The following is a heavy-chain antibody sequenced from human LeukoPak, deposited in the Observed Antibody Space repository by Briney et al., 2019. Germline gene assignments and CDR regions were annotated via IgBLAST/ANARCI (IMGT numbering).Heavy chain of an antibody. CDR2: ISGSGGST. Sequence: GGSLRLSCAASGFTFSSYAMSWVRQSPGKGLEWVSAISGSGGSTYYADSVKGRFTISRDNSKNTLYLQMNSLRAEDTAVYYCAKPGIAAAGTGWFDPWGQGTLVTVSS. D-gene: IGHD6-13*01. CDR3: AKPGIAAAGTGWFDP. CDR1: GFTFSSYA. V-gene: IGHV3-23*01. J-gene: IGHJ5*02.